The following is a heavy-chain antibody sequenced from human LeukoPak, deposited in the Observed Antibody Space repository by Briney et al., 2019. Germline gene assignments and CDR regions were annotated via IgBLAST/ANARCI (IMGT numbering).Heavy chain of an antibody. Sequence: PSETLSLTCTVSGGSISSYYWSWIRQPPGKGLEWIGYIYYSGSTNYNPSLKSRVTISVDTSKNQLSLKLSSVTAADTAVYYCARANLYNWFDPWGQGTLVTVSS. J-gene: IGHJ5*02. CDR2: IYYSGST. CDR3: ARANLYNWFDP. V-gene: IGHV4-59*01. CDR1: GGSISSYY.